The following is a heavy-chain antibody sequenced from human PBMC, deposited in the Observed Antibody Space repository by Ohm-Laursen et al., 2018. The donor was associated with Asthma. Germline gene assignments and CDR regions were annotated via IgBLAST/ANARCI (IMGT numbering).Heavy chain of an antibody. CDR3: AVRTTSAGFDV. V-gene: IGHV3-7*02. J-gene: IGHJ6*02. CDR2: INQDGSIW. CDR1: GFTFRIYG. D-gene: IGHD1-1*01. Sequence: SLRLSCAASGFTFRIYGMNWVRQAPGRGLEWVANINQDGSIWGYVDSVKGRFAISRDNAENSLYLQMNSLRAQDTAVYYCAVRTTSAGFDVWGQGTTVTVSS.